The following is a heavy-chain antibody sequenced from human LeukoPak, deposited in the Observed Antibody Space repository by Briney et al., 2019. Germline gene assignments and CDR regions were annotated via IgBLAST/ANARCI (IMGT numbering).Heavy chain of an antibody. Sequence: ASVKVSCKASGYTFTGYYMHWVRQAPGQGLEWMGWINPNSGGTNYAQKFQGRVTKTRDTSISTAYIELSRLRSDDTAVYYCAMSCRRYYYYYMDVWGKGTTVTISS. J-gene: IGHJ6*03. CDR2: INPNSGGT. V-gene: IGHV1-2*02. CDR1: GYTFTGYY. CDR3: AMSCRRYYYYYMDV.